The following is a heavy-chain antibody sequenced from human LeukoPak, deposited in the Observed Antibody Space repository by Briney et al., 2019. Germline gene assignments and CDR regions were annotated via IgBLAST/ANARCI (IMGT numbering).Heavy chain of an antibody. D-gene: IGHD3/OR15-3a*01. CDR3: AEDWAGYFPY. CDR1: GITLSNYA. CDR2: ISGTGGST. V-gene: IGHV3-23*01. J-gene: IGHJ4*02. Sequence: GGSLRLSCVVSGITLSNYAMSWVRQAPGKGLEWVSTISGTGGSTSYADSVKGRFTISRDNSKNTLYLQMNSLSAEDTAVYYCAEDWAGYFPYWGQGTLVTVSS.